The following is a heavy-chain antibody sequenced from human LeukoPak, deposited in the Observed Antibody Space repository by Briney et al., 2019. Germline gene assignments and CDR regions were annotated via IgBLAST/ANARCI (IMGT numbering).Heavy chain of an antibody. V-gene: IGHV3-53*01. D-gene: IGHD2-2*01. Sequence: SGGSLRLSCAASGFTVSSNYMSWVRQAPGKGLEWVSVIYSGGSTYCADSVKGRFTISRDNSKNTLYLQMNSLRAEDTAVYYCASEYCSSTSCYPRNWFDPWGQGTLVTVSS. CDR2: IYSGGST. J-gene: IGHJ5*02. CDR3: ASEYCSSTSCYPRNWFDP. CDR1: GFTVSSNY.